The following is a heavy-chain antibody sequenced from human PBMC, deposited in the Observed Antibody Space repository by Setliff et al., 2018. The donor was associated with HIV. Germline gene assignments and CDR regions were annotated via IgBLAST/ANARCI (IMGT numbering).Heavy chain of an antibody. CDR2: AFYSDNT. J-gene: IGHJ4*02. CDR1: GGSITGHY. D-gene: IGHD3-3*01. Sequence: SETLSLTCTVSGGSITGHYWSWVRQPPGKGLEYIGSAFYSDNTYYKPSLKNRVTISVDTSKNQFSLKLTSVTAADTAVYYCARIRITIFGVVNRGDYFDYWGQGNLVTVSS. V-gene: IGHV4-59*04. CDR3: ARIRITIFGVVNRGDYFDY.